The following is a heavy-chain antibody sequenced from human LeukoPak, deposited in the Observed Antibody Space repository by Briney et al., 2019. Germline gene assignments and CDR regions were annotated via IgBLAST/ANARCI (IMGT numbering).Heavy chain of an antibody. D-gene: IGHD3-9*01. CDR2: ILFDGNSK. CDR3: ARRGRDDILTGYYNFYFDY. V-gene: IGHV3-30*03. J-gene: IGHJ4*02. CDR1: GFTFNSYD. Sequence: PGGSLRLSCAASGFTFNSYDMHWVRQAPGKGLEWVAVILFDGNSKYYVDSVKGRFTISRDNAKNSLYLQMNSLRAEDTAVYYCARRGRDDILTGYYNFYFDYWGQGTLVTVSS.